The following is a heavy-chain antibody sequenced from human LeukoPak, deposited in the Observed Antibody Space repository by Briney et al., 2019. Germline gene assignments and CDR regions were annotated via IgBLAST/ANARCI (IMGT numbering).Heavy chain of an antibody. CDR3: ARAGSSYYYGRAQQWDAFDI. CDR2: IKQDGSEK. Sequence: HPGGSLRLSCAASGFTFSSYWMSWVRRAPGKGLEWVANIKQDGSEKYYVDSVKGRFTISRDNAKNSLYLQMNSLRAEDTAVYYCARAGSSYYYGRAQQWDAFDIWGQGTMVTVSS. V-gene: IGHV3-7*01. CDR1: GFTFSSYW. J-gene: IGHJ3*02. D-gene: IGHD3-22*01.